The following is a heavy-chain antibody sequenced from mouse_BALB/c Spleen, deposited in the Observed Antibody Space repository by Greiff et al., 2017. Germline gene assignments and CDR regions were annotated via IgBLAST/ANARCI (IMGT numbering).Heavy chain of an antibody. J-gene: IGHJ2*01. CDR3: ARSYYGGYFDY. CDR1: GFTFSSFG. CDR2: ISSGSSTI. Sequence: EVQLVESGGGLVQPGGSRKLSCAASGFTFSSFGMHWVRQAPEKGLEWVAYISSGSSTIYYADTVKGRFTISRDNPKNTLFLQMTSLRSEDTAMYYCARSYYGGYFDYWGQGTTLTVSS. V-gene: IGHV5-17*02. D-gene: IGHD1-1*02.